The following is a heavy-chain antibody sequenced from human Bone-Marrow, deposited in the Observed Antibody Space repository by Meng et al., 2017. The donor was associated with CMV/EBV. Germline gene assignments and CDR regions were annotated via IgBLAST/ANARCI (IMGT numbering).Heavy chain of an antibody. CDR1: GGSVSGYY. D-gene: IGHD2-2*01. CDR3: ARGDCSSTSCYAYYYYGVDV. Sequence: ESLKISCAVYGGSVSGYYWSWIRQPPGKGLEWIGEINHSGSTNYNPSLKSRVTISVDTSKNQFSLKLSSVTAADTAVYYCARGDCSSTSCYAYYYYGVDVWGQGTTVTVSS. V-gene: IGHV4-34*01. CDR2: INHSGST. J-gene: IGHJ6*02.